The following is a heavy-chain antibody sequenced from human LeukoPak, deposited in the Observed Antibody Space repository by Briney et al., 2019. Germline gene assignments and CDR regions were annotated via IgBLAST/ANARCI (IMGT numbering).Heavy chain of an antibody. CDR1: GGSISSYY. CDR2: IYYSGST. Sequence: PSETLSLTCTVSGGSISSYYWRWIRQPPGKGLEWIGYIYYSGSTNYNPSLKSRVAISVDTSKNQFSLKLSSVTAADTAVYYCARAVTGYYYYGMDVWGQGTTVTVSS. V-gene: IGHV4-59*01. D-gene: IGHD4-11*01. CDR3: ARAVTGYYYYGMDV. J-gene: IGHJ6*02.